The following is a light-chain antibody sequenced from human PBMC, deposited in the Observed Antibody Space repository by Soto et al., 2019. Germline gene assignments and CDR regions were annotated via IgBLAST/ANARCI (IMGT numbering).Light chain of an antibody. CDR3: QQYNNWPPLT. V-gene: IGKV3-15*01. CDR1: QSVSSN. J-gene: IGKJ4*01. Sequence: EIVMTQSPATLSVSPGERATLSCRASQSVSSNLAWYQQKPGQAPRLLIYGASTRATGIPARFSGSGSGTEFPLTISRLQSEDCAVYYCQQYNNWPPLTFGGGTKVEIK. CDR2: GAS.